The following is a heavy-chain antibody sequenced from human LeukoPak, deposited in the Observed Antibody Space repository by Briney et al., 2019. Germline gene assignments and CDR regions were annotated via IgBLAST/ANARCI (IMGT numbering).Heavy chain of an antibody. Sequence: ASVKVSCKASGYTFTGYYMHWVRQVPGQGLEWMGWINPNSGGTNYAQKFQGRVTMTRDTSISTAYMELSRLRSDDTAVYYCARDMVGYSSSSDWFDPWGQGTLVTVSS. J-gene: IGHJ5*02. CDR2: INPNSGGT. D-gene: IGHD6-13*01. CDR3: ARDMVGYSSSSDWFDP. CDR1: GYTFTGYY. V-gene: IGHV1-2*02.